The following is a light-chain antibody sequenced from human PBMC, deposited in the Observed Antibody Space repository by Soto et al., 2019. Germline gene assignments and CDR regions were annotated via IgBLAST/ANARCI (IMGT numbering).Light chain of an antibody. CDR2: GAS. V-gene: IGKV3-20*01. Sequence: EIVLMQSPGTLSLSPWERATLSCRASQSIGSGYLAWYQQKPGQAPRLLIYGASSRATGIPDRFSGSGSGTDFTLTISRPEPEDFAVHYCQQYGSSPTFGQGTKVEIK. CDR1: QSIGSGY. CDR3: QQYGSSPT. J-gene: IGKJ1*01.